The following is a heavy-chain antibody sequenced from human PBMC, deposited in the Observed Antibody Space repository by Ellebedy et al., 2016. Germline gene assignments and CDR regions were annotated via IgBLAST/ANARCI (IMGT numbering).Heavy chain of an antibody. CDR3: AREGFGAETLDI. CDR2: IDRGSSVI. CDR1: KLTFSNYV. V-gene: IGHV3-21*03. D-gene: IGHD3-10*01. J-gene: IGHJ3*02. Sequence: GGSLRLSCGASKLTFSNYVMHWVRQAPGKGLEWVASIDRGSSVIDYADSVQGRFTVSRDNAKKSLYLQMGSLRVDDTGVYFCAREGFGAETLDIWGQGTMVTVPA.